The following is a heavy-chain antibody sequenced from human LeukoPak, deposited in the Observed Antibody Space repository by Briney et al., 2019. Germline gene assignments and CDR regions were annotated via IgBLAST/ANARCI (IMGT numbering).Heavy chain of an antibody. V-gene: IGHV3-11*06. J-gene: IGHJ3*02. Sequence: GGSLRLSCAASGFTFSDYYMSWIRQAPGKGLEWVSYISSSSSYTSYADSVKGRFTISRDNAENSLYLQMNSLRAEDTAVYYCARDLGYSGYDATDAFDIWGQGTMVTVSS. CDR1: GFTFSDYY. CDR3: ARDLGYSGYDATDAFDI. CDR2: ISSSSSYT. D-gene: IGHD5-12*01.